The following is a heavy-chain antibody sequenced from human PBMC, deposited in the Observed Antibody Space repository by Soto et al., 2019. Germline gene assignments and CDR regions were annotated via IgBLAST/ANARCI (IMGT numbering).Heavy chain of an antibody. J-gene: IGHJ5*01. CDR2: IYPADSDT. CDR3: ARPDSNGWYDS. CDR1: GYSFTSYW. D-gene: IGHD6-19*01. V-gene: IGHV5-51*01. Sequence: PGESLKISCKGSGYSFTSYWIAWVRQMPGNGLEWMAIIYPADSDTRYSPSFQGQVTISADKSISTAYLQWSSLRASDTAKYYCARPDSNGWYDSCGQGTLVTVSS.